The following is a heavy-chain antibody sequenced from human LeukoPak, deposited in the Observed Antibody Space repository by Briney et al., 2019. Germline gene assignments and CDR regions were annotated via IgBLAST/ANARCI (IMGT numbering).Heavy chain of an antibody. CDR1: GFTLSSYA. Sequence: GGSLRLSCAASGFTLSSYAMSWVRQAPGKGLEWVSAISGSGGSTYYADSVKGRFTISRDNSKNTLYLQMNSLRAEDTAVYYCAKHPPPHGAVTAIAYAFDIWGQGTMVTVSS. CDR3: AKHPPPHGAVTAIAYAFDI. J-gene: IGHJ3*02. D-gene: IGHD2-21*02. V-gene: IGHV3-23*01. CDR2: ISGSGGST.